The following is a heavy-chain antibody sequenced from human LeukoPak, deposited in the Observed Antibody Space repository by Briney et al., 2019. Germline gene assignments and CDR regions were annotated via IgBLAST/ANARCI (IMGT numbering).Heavy chain of an antibody. Sequence: SETLSLTCTVSGGSISSYFWNWMRQSPGKGLEWIGKTFYRGSTNYNPSLKSRVTISVDTSKNQFSLKLSSVTAADTAVYYCARGHYDFWSGYYMDVWGKGTTVTVSS. V-gene: IGHV4-59*01. D-gene: IGHD3-3*01. CDR1: GGSISSYF. CDR2: TFYRGST. J-gene: IGHJ6*03. CDR3: ARGHYDFWSGYYMDV.